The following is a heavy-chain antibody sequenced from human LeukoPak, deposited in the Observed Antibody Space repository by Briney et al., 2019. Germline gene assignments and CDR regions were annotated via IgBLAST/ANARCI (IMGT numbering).Heavy chain of an antibody. Sequence: AETLSLTCTVSGDSFSSVTDYWAWIRQPPGKGLEWIASGDDSGGTYYNPSLESRFAISADMSKNQFSLKLTSVSGAATAVYYCAGERGEEYSSGWYKRNYFDNWGQGIRVTVSS. CDR3: AGERGEEYSSGWYKRNYFDN. V-gene: IGHV4-39*07. D-gene: IGHD6-19*01. J-gene: IGHJ4*02. CDR2: GDDSGGT. CDR1: GDSFSSVTDY.